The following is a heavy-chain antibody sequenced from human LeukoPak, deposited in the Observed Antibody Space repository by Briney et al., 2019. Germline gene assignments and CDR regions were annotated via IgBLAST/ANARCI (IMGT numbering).Heavy chain of an antibody. V-gene: IGHV4-59*01. CDR1: GGSISTYY. D-gene: IGHD1-26*01. Sequence: SETLSLTCTVSGGSISTYYWSWIRQPPGKGLEWIGYIYYSGSTNHNPSLKSRLTISMDASKNQFSLKLSSVTPADTAVYYCARAALTMGATNFDYWGQGTLVTVSS. CDR2: IYYSGST. CDR3: ARAALTMGATNFDY. J-gene: IGHJ4*02.